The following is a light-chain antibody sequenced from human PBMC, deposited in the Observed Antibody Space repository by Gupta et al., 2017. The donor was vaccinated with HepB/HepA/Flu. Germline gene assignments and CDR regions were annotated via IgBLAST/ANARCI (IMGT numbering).Light chain of an antibody. Sequence: ALTQPASVSGSPGQSITISCTGNSRDVGGYNYVSWYQQHPGKAPKLMIYDVSSRPSGVSNRFSGSKSGNTASLTISGLQAEDEADYYCSSYTSSSTLVVFGGGTKLTVL. CDR2: DVS. CDR1: SRDVGGYNY. CDR3: SSYTSSSTLVV. V-gene: IGLV2-14*03. J-gene: IGLJ2*01.